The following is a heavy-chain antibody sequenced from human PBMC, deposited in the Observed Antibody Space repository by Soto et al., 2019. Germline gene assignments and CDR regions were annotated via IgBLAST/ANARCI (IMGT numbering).Heavy chain of an antibody. CDR2: INAGNGNT. V-gene: IGHV1-3*01. Sequence: GASVKVSCKASGYTFTSYAMHWVRQAPGQRLEWMGWINAGNGNTKYSQKFQGRVTITRDTSASTAYMELSSLRSEDTAVYYCARGNRPPPPYYYGSGPLGWFDPWGEGTLDTVSS. CDR1: GYTFTSYA. CDR3: ARGNRPPPPYYYGSGPLGWFDP. J-gene: IGHJ5*02. D-gene: IGHD3-10*01.